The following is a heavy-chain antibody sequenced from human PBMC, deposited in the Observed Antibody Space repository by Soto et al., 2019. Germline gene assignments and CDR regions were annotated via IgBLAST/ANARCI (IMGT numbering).Heavy chain of an antibody. J-gene: IGHJ4*02. V-gene: IGHV3-15*04. Sequence: EVQLVESGGGLVEPGGSLRLSCTASGFTFSNTCMNWVRQAPGKGLEWIGRIESKTDGGTTDYAAPVKGRFTISRDDSKNTLYLQMNSLKTEDTAVYYCATDDYASGPLFGYFAFWGQGTLAIVSS. D-gene: IGHD3-10*01. CDR1: GFTFSNTC. CDR3: ATDDYASGPLFGYFAF. CDR2: IESKTDGGTT.